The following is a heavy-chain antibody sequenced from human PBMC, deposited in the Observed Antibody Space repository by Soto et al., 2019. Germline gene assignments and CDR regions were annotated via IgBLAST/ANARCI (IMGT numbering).Heavy chain of an antibody. V-gene: IGHV3-9*01. D-gene: IGHD3-16*01. CDR3: AKGGSKAPEGLDY. CDR1: GFTFDDYA. CDR2: ISWNSGSI. Sequence: EVQLVESGGGVVQPGRSLRLSCAASGFTFDDYAMHWVRQAPGKGLEWVSGISWNSGSIGYADSVKGRFTISRDNAKNSLYLQMNSLRAENTALYYCAKGGSKAPEGLDYWGQGTLVNVSS. J-gene: IGHJ4*02.